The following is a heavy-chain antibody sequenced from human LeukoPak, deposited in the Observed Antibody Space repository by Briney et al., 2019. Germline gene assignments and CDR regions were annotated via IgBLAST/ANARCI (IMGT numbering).Heavy chain of an antibody. Sequence: KASETLSLTCTVSGGSISSGGYYWSWIRQPPGKGLEWIGYIYHSGSTYYNPSLKSRVTISVDRSKNQFSLKLSSVTAADTAVYYCARAASEGYPDYWGQGTLVTVSS. D-gene: IGHD6-13*01. J-gene: IGHJ4*02. CDR1: GGSISSGGYY. V-gene: IGHV4-30-2*01. CDR2: IYHSGST. CDR3: ARAASEGYPDY.